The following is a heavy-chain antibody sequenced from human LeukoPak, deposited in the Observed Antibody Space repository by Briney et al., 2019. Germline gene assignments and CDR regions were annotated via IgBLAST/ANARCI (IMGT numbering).Heavy chain of an antibody. J-gene: IGHJ3*02. CDR3: ATGWELLRAFDI. V-gene: IGHV1-24*01. Sequence: ASVKVSCKASGYTFTSYDINWVRQAPGKGLEWMGGFDPEDGETIYAQKFQGRVTMTEDTSTDTAYMELSSLRSEDTAVYYCATGWELLRAFDIWGQGTMVTVSS. D-gene: IGHD1-26*01. CDR1: GYTFTSYD. CDR2: FDPEDGET.